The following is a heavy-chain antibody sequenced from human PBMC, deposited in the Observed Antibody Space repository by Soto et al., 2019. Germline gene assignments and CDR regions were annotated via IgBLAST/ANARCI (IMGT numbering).Heavy chain of an antibody. CDR1: VYTFTSYD. Sequence: XSLKVSCKASVYTFTSYDINWVRQATGQGLEWMGWMNPNSGNTGYAQKFQGRVTMTRNTSISTAYMELSSLRSEDTAVYYCARAAAGSFDIWGQGTMVTASS. J-gene: IGHJ3*02. CDR2: MNPNSGNT. CDR3: ARAAAGSFDI. V-gene: IGHV1-8*01. D-gene: IGHD6-13*01.